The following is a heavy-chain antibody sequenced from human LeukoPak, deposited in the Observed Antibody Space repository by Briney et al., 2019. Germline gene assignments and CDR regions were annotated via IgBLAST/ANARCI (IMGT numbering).Heavy chain of an antibody. CDR3: AREVGYYYDSSGYPDY. CDR1: GNTFTSYG. Sequence: ASVKVSCKASGNTFTSYGISWVRQAPGQGLEWMGWISAYNGNTNYAQKLQGRVTMTTDTSTSTAYMELRSLRSDDTAVYYCAREVGYYYDSSGYPDYWGQGTLVTVSS. V-gene: IGHV1-18*01. CDR2: ISAYNGNT. J-gene: IGHJ4*02. D-gene: IGHD3-22*01.